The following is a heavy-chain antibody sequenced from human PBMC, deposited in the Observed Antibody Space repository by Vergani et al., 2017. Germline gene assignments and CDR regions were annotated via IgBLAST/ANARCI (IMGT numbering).Heavy chain of an antibody. CDR2: IIPIFGTA. Sequence: QVQLVQSGAEVKKPGSSVKVSCKASGGTFSSYAISWVRQAPGQGLEWMGGIIPIFGTANYAQKFQGRVTITAYESTSTAYMELSSLRSEDTAVYYCARDGYCSSTSCHDAFDIWGQGTMVTVSS. D-gene: IGHD2-2*01. CDR1: GGTFSSYA. V-gene: IGHV1-69*01. J-gene: IGHJ3*02. CDR3: ARDGYCSSTSCHDAFDI.